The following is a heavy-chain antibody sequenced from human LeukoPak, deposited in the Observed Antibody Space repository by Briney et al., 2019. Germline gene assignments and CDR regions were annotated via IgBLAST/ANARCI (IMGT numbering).Heavy chain of an antibody. CDR3: ARELPTPYYYYGMDV. CDR2: IKQDGSEK. J-gene: IGHJ6*02. D-gene: IGHD4-17*01. Sequence: PGGSLRLSCAASGFTFNSYWMSWVRQAPGKGLEWVANIKQDGSEKYYVDSVKGRFTISRDNAKNSLYLQMNSLRAEGTAVYYGARELPTPYYYYGMDVWGQGTTVTVSS. CDR1: GFTFNSYW. V-gene: IGHV3-7*03.